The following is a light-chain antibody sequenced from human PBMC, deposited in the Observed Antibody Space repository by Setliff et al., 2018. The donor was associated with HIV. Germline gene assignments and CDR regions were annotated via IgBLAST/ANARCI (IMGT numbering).Light chain of an antibody. CDR1: SSDVGTYNF. V-gene: IGLV2-14*03. CDR3: SSYTSSTPLYV. J-gene: IGLJ1*01. CDR2: DVN. Sequence: QSVLTQPASVSGSPGQSITISCTGTSSDVGTYNFVSWYQQHPGKAPKLIIYDVNYRPSGASNRFSGSKSGSTASLTISGLQAEDEADYYCSSYTSSTPLYVFGTGTKVTVL.